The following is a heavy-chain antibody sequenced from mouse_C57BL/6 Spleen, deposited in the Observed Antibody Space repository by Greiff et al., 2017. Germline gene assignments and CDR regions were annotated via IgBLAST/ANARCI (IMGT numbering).Heavy chain of an antibody. J-gene: IGHJ2*01. D-gene: IGHD2-4*01. CDR3: ARGGDYDYFDY. Sequence: QVQLKQSGAELARPGASVKLSCKASGYTFTSYGISWVKQRTGQGLEWIGEIYPRSGNTYYNEKFKGKATLTADKSSSTAYMGLRSLTSEDSAVYFCARGGDYDYFDYWGQGTTLTVSS. CDR2: IYPRSGNT. V-gene: IGHV1-81*01. CDR1: GYTFTSYG.